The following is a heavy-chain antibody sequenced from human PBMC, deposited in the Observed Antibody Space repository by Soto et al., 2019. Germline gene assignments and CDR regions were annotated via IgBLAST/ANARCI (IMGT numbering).Heavy chain of an antibody. CDR3: TLSYGDSYYYYSGMDV. Sequence: GESLKISCEGSGFSFSKYTVGWVRQIPGKGLEWMGIIHPGDSDTTYSPSFQGQVTISADKSISTAYLQWSSLKASDTAMYYCTLSYGDSYYYYSGMDVWGQGTTVTVSS. D-gene: IGHD4-17*01. J-gene: IGHJ6*02. V-gene: IGHV5-51*01. CDR2: IHPGDSDT. CDR1: GFSFSKYT.